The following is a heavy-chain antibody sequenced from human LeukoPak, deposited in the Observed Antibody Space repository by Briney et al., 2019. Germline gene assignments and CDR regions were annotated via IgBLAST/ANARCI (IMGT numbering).Heavy chain of an antibody. CDR3: ARDGTGIGGWYAGRAFDY. J-gene: IGHJ4*02. D-gene: IGHD6-19*01. CDR1: GYTFTSYD. Sequence: ASVKVSCKASGYTFTSYDINWVRQATGQGLEWMGWMNPNSGNTGYAQKFQGRVTITRNTSISTAYMELRSLRSDDTAVYYCARDGTGIGGWYAGRAFDYWGQGTLVTVSS. V-gene: IGHV1-8*03. CDR2: MNPNSGNT.